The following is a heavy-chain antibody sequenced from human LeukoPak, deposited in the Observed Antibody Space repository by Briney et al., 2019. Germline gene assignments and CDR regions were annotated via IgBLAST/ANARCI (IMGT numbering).Heavy chain of an antibody. CDR3: ARGRDTYSWPLDY. J-gene: IGHJ4*02. CDR2: IDHTGSI. D-gene: IGHD4-11*01. CDR1: GESFSGHY. V-gene: IGHV4-34*01. Sequence: SETLSLTCAVYGESFSGHYWTWIRQPPGKGLEWIGEIDHTGSINYNPSLKSRVTTSLDTSKNQFSLKLSSVTAADTAMYYCARGRDTYSWPLDYWGQGTLVTVSS.